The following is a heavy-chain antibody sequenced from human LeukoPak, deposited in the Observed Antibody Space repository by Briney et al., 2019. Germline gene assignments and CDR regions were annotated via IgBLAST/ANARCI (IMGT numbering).Heavy chain of an antibody. CDR2: ISSSGSTI. CDR3: ARCIVGATTGAFDI. D-gene: IGHD1-26*01. CDR1: GFTFSSYE. Sequence: GGSLRLSCAASGFTFSSYEMNWVRQAPGKGLEWVSYISSSGSTIYYADSVKGRFTISRDNAKNSLYLQMSSLRAEDTALYYCARCIVGATTGAFDIWGQGTMVTVSS. V-gene: IGHV3-48*03. J-gene: IGHJ3*02.